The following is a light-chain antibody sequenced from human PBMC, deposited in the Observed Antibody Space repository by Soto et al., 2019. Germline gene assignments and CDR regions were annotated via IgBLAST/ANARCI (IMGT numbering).Light chain of an antibody. CDR3: QQRSNWPPYT. CDR2: DAS. V-gene: IGKV3-11*01. J-gene: IGKJ2*01. Sequence: EIVLTQSPATLSLSPGERATLSCRASQSVSSYLAWYQQKPGQAPSLLIYDASNRATGIPARFSGSGSGTDFTLTISSLEPEDVAVYYCQQRSNWPPYTFGQGTKLEIK. CDR1: QSVSSY.